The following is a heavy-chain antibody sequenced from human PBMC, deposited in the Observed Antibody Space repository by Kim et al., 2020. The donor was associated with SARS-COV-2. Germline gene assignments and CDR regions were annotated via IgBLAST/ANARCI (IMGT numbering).Heavy chain of an antibody. J-gene: IGHJ4*02. D-gene: IGHD6-13*01. Sequence: SETLSLTCTIFGGSMNKHYWGWIRHPPGKGLEWIGYVHYSGSTNYNPSLKSRVTMSVDTSKNQFSLKLNSVTAADTAVYYCAGDGSVSWYYYWGQGILVTVTS. CDR2: VHYSGST. V-gene: IGHV4-59*11. CDR1: GGSMNKHY. CDR3: AGDGSVSWYYY.